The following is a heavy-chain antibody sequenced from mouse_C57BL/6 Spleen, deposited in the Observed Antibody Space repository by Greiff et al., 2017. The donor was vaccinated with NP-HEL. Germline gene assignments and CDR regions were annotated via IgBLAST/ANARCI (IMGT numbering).Heavy chain of an antibody. CDR1: GYTFTDYY. Sequence: VQLQQSGPELVKPGASVKISCKASGYTFTDYYMNWVKQSHGKSLEWIGDINPNNGGTSYNQKFKGKATLTVDKSSSTAYMELRSLTSEDSAVYYCARGDYYGSSHWYFDVWGTGTTVTVSS. J-gene: IGHJ1*03. D-gene: IGHD1-1*01. CDR3: ARGDYYGSSHWYFDV. V-gene: IGHV1-26*01. CDR2: INPNNGGT.